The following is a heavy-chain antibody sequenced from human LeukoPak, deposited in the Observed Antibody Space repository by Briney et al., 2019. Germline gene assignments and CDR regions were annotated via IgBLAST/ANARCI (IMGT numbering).Heavy chain of an antibody. V-gene: IGHV4-59*08. CDR2: MYESGYS. Sequence: PSETVSLTCTVSGDAIGSYYWSWVRQPPGKGLEWIGYMYESGYSNYNPSLKGQVAISVGTPKNQISLKLKSLSAADTAVYYCAGGRGGTTRRYYFDYWGQGMRVTVSA. J-gene: IGHJ4*02. D-gene: IGHD1-1*01. CDR1: GDAIGSYY. CDR3: AGGRGGTTRRYYFDY.